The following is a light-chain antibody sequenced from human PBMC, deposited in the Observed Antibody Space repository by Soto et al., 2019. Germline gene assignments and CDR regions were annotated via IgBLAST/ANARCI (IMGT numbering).Light chain of an antibody. CDR2: GAS. CDR3: QQYGSSSWT. CDR1: QSVSSSY. Sequence: EIVLTQSPGTLSLSPGERATLSCRASQSVSSSYLAWYQQKPGQAPRLLIYGASSRATGIPDRFSGSGSETDFPLTISRLEPEAFAVYYCQQYGSSSWTFGQGTKVEIK. J-gene: IGKJ1*01. V-gene: IGKV3-20*01.